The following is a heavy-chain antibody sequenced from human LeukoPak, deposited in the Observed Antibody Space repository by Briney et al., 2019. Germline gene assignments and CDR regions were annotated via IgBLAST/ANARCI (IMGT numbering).Heavy chain of an antibody. Sequence: GGSLRLSCATSGFTFSRYAMHWVRQAPGKGLEWVALISYDANIGSNKYYADSVKGRFTISRDNAKNSLYLQMNSLRAEDTAVYYCARPARYQLLYEEDYYYGMDVWGQGTTVTVSS. CDR3: ARPARYQLLYEEDYYYGMDV. V-gene: IGHV3-30-3*01. J-gene: IGHJ6*02. D-gene: IGHD2-2*02. CDR1: GFTFSRYA. CDR2: ISYDANIGSNK.